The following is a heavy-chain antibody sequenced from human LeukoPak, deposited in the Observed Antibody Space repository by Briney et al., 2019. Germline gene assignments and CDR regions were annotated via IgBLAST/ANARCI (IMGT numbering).Heavy chain of an antibody. J-gene: IGHJ6*03. CDR1: GVSISSSSYY. V-gene: IGHV4-39*01. CDR2: IYYSGST. CDR3: ASLFKTGPHASYYMDV. D-gene: IGHD1-14*01. Sequence: PSETLPLTCTVSGVSISSSSYYWGWIRQPPGKGLEWIGSIYYSGSTYYNPSLKSRVTISVDTSKNQFSLKLSPVTAADTAVYYCASLFKTGPHASYYMDVWGKGTTVTVSS.